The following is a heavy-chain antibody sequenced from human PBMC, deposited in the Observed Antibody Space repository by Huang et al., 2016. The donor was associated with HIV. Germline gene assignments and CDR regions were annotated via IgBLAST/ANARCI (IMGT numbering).Heavy chain of an antibody. CDR1: GFTFSSYA. V-gene: IGHV3-23*01. CDR3: AKVSRFTMKVVVNFDY. Sequence: EVRLLESGGGLIQRGGSLRLACVVSGFTFSSYAMRWVRQAPGKGLEWVSGISDSGGSTYYADSVKGRFTISRDNSKNTLYLQMNSLIAGDTAVYYCAKVSRFTMKVVVNFDYWGQGTLVTVSS. J-gene: IGHJ4*02. CDR2: ISDSGGST. D-gene: IGHD3-22*01.